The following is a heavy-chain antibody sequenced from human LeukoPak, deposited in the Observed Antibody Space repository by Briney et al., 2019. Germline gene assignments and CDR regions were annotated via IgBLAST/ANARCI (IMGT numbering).Heavy chain of an antibody. CDR3: ARSMEYGYTSNWYQPNFDY. D-gene: IGHD6-13*01. J-gene: IGHJ4*02. Sequence: GASVKVSCKASGYTFISYGIHWVRQAPGQRLEWMGWINAGNGNTEYSQKFQGRVTITRDTYASTAYMELSSLRSEDTAVYYCARSMEYGYTSNWYQPNFDYWGQGTLVTASS. V-gene: IGHV1-3*01. CDR2: INAGNGNT. CDR1: GYTFISYG.